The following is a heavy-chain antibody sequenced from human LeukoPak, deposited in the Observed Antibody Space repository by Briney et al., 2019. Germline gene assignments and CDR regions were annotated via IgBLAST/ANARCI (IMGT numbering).Heavy chain of an antibody. J-gene: IGHJ2*01. CDR3: ARVAFSYSGSYFNWYFDL. CDR1: GYTFTGYY. Sequence: ASVKVSCKASGYTFTGYYMHWVRQAPGQGLEWMGRINPNSGGTNYAQKFQGRVTMTRDTSISTAYMELSRLRSDDTAVYYCARVAFSYSGSYFNWYFDLWGRGTLVTVSS. D-gene: IGHD1-26*01. V-gene: IGHV1-2*06. CDR2: INPNSGGT.